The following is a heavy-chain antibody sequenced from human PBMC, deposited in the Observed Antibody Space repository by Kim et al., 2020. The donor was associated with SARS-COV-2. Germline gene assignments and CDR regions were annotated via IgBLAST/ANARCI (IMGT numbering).Heavy chain of an antibody. CDR3: VKDGASSSWYVEYFQH. V-gene: IGHV3-64D*09. D-gene: IGHD6-13*01. Sequence: SVKGRLTISRDNSKNTLYLQMSSLRAEDTAVYYCVKDGASSSWYVEYFQHWGQGTLVTVSS. J-gene: IGHJ1*01.